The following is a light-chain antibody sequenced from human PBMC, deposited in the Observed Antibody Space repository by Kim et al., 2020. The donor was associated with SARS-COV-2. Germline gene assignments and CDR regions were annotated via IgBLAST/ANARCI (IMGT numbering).Light chain of an antibody. V-gene: IGKV3-20*01. J-gene: IGKJ1*01. Sequence: APGGRATLSCRASQSVTSNYLAWYQQIPGRAPRLLIYAASRRATAIPDRFSGSGSGTDFTLTISRLEPEDFAVYFCQQYGSSPRTFGQGTKVDIK. CDR1: QSVTSNY. CDR2: AAS. CDR3: QQYGSSPRT.